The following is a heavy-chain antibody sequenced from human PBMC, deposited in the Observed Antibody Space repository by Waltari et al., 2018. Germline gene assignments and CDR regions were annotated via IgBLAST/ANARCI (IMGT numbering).Heavy chain of an antibody. CDR2: IYYSGST. CDR3: ATKRESSASGFDY. Sequence: QLQLQESGPGLVKPSETLSFTCTVSGGSISSSSYYWGWIRQPPGKGLEWIGSIYYSGSTYDNPALKSGVTISVDTSKNQFSLKLSSVTAADTAVYYCATKRESSASGFDYWGQGTLVTVSS. CDR1: GGSISSSSYY. J-gene: IGHJ4*02. D-gene: IGHD6-19*01. V-gene: IGHV4-39*01.